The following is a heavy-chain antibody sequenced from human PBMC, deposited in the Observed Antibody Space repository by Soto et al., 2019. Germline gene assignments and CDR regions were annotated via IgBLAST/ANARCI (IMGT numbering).Heavy chain of an antibody. Sequence: ASVKVSCKASGYTYCSDYMHWVGQAPGQGLEGIGIIHPSGDPTIYAQKFQGRVTMTRDTSTSTVYMELSSLRSEDTAVYYCAIDEANGWNDAFDIWGQ. CDR3: AIDEANGWNDAFDI. CDR1: GYTYCSDY. D-gene: IGHD1-1*01. CDR2: IHPSGDPT. J-gene: IGHJ3*02. V-gene: IGHV1-46*03.